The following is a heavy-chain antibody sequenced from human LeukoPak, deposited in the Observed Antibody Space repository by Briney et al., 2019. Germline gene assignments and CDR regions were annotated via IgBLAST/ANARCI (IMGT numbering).Heavy chain of an antibody. V-gene: IGHV1-69*02. CDR1: GGTFSSYT. CDR3: TRDGYYDSSGYYWYYFDY. J-gene: IGHJ4*02. CDR2: IIPILGIA. Sequence: ASVKVSCKASGGTFSSYTISWVRQAPGQGLEWMGRIIPILGIANYAQKFQGRVTITADESTSTAYMELSSLRSEDTAVYYCTRDGYYDSSGYYWYYFDYWGQGTLVTVSS. D-gene: IGHD3-22*01.